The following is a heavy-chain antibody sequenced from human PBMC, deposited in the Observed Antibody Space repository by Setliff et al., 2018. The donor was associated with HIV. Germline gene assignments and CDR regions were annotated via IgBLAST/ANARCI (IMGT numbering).Heavy chain of an antibody. J-gene: IGHJ6*03. CDR2: VSGSGGSP. Sequence: GGSLRLSCAASGLTFSSYAMSWVRQAPGKGLEWVSSVSGSGGSPYYADSVKGRFTISRDHSKNTRYLQMKSRIAEDTDVYYCAKDIVYYDSSGDLDYWGQGTLVTVSSGKYYNLWRGYTNYYHMDVWGRGTTVTVSS. CDR3: AKDIVYYDSSGDLDYWGQGTLVTVSSGKYYNLWRGYTNYYHMDV. D-gene: IGHD3-22*01. V-gene: IGHV3-23*01. CDR1: GLTFSSYA.